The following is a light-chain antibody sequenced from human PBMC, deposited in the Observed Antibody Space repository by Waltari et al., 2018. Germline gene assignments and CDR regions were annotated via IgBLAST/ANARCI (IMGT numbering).Light chain of an antibody. CDR3: QAWDSNTVV. Sequence: SYELTQPPSVSVSPGQTASITCSGDKLGDKYAFWYQQKPGQSPVLVIYQDTKRPSGIPERFSGSNSGNTATLTISGTQALDEADYNCQAWDSNTVVFGGGTKLTVL. CDR2: QDT. V-gene: IGLV3-1*01. J-gene: IGLJ2*01. CDR1: KLGDKY.